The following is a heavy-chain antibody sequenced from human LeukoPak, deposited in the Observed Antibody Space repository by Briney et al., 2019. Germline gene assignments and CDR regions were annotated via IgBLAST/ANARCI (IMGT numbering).Heavy chain of an antibody. D-gene: IGHD3-10*01. CDR1: GYTFTGYY. CDR3: AGGTMVRGVSPFYY. CDR2: INPNSGGT. Sequence: ASVKVSCKASGYTFTGYYMHWVRQAPGQGLEWMGWINPNSGGTNYAQKLQGRVTMTTDTSTSTAYMELRSLRSDDTAVYYCAGGTMVRGVSPFYYWGQGTLVTVSS. V-gene: IGHV1-2*02. J-gene: IGHJ4*02.